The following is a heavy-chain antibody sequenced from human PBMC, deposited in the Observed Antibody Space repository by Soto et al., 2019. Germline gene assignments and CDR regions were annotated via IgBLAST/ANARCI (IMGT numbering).Heavy chain of an antibody. J-gene: IGHJ6*02. D-gene: IGHD4-4*01. CDR2: ISSSSSPI. Sequence: EVQLVESGGGLVQPGGSLRLSCAASGFTFSSYSMNWVRQAPGKGLEWVSYISSSSSPIYYADSVKGRFTISRDNAKNSLYLQMNSLRDDDTAVYYCARAYTVTTWYYYYYGMDVWGQGTTVTVSS. CDR1: GFTFSSYS. V-gene: IGHV3-48*02. CDR3: ARAYTVTTWYYYYYGMDV.